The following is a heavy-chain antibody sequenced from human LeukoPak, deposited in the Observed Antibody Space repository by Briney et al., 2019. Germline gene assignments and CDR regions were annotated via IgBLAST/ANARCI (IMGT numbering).Heavy chain of an antibody. V-gene: IGHV4-34*01. D-gene: IGHD3-16*02. J-gene: IGHJ4*02. CDR2: INHSGST. CDR3: ARGRFMITFGGVIVHSFDY. Sequence: PSETLSLTCAVYGGSFSGYYWSWIRQPPGKGLEWIGEINHSGSTNYNPSLKSRVTISVDTSKNQFSLKLSSVTAADTAVYYCARGRFMITFGGVIVHSFDYWGQGTLVTVSS. CDR1: GGSFSGYY.